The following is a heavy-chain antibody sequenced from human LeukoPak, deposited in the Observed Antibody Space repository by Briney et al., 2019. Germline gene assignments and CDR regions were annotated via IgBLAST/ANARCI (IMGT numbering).Heavy chain of an antibody. CDR2: INPNSGGA. V-gene: IGHV1-2*02. D-gene: IGHD5-24*01. Sequence: GASVKVSCKASGYTFTGYYMHWVRQAPGQGLEWMGWINPNSGGANYAQKFQGRVTMTRDTSISTAYMELTRLTSDDMAVYYCARDGPVFDGYPEAFDYWGQGTLVTVSS. CDR1: GYTFTGYY. J-gene: IGHJ4*02. CDR3: ARDGPVFDGYPEAFDY.